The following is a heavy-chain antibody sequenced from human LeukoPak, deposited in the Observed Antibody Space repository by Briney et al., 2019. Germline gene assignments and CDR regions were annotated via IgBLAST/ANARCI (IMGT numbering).Heavy chain of an antibody. D-gene: IGHD1-26*01. V-gene: IGHV4-39*01. CDR3: ATPYSGGYQGLDI. CDR2: IYYSGST. Sequence: SGTLSLTCTVSGGSISSNKYYWGWIRQPPGKGLEWIGSIYYSGSTYYNPTLKSRVTIFVDTSKNQFSLKLSSVTAADTAVYYCATPYSGGYQGLDIWGQGTMVTVSS. CDR1: GGSISSNKYY. J-gene: IGHJ3*02.